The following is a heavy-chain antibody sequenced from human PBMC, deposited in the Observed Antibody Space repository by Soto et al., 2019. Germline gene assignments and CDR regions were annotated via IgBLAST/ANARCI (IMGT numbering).Heavy chain of an antibody. CDR3: ARHNIAMAGSFDY. CDR2: IYYSGST. V-gene: IGHV4-39*01. D-gene: IGHD6-19*01. CDR1: GGSISSSSYY. Sequence: QLQLQESGPGLVKPSETLSLTCTVSGGSISSSSYYWGWIRQPPGKGLEWIGSIYYSGSTYYNPSLKSRVTISVDTSKNQFSLKLSSVTAADTAVYYCARHNIAMAGSFDYWGQGTLVTVSS. J-gene: IGHJ4*02.